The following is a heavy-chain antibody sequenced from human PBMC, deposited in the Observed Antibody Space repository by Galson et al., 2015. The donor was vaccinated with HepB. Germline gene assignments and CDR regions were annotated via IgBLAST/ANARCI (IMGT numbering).Heavy chain of an antibody. CDR1: GFFFSSYA. V-gene: IGHV3-30*04. Sequence: SLRLSCAASGFFFSSYAMHWLRQTPGKGVEWVAVILHDGGSEDYVDFVKGRFTISRDNTKNTLYLEMNSLRPEDTAMYYCARDKFGTLDYWGQGTLVTVSS. J-gene: IGHJ4*02. CDR2: ILHDGGSE. D-gene: IGHD3-16*01. CDR3: ARDKFGTLDY.